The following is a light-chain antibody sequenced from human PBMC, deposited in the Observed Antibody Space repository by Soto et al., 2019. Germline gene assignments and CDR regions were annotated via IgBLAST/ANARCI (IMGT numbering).Light chain of an antibody. V-gene: IGKV3-20*01. CDR2: GAS. Sequence: EIVLTQSPGTLSLSPGERATLSCRASQSVNNNYLAWYQQKPGQAPRLLINGASSRATGIPDRFSGSGSGTDFTLTISRLEPDDFAVYYCQQYGSSQFTFGPGTKVNIK. CDR1: QSVNNNY. CDR3: QQYGSSQFT. J-gene: IGKJ3*01.